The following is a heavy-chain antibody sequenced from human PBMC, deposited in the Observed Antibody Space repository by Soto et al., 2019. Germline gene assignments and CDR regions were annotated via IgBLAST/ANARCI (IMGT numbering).Heavy chain of an antibody. CDR3: AGGEAGAFDI. V-gene: IGHV4-31*01. D-gene: IGHD1-26*01. J-gene: IGHJ3*02. CDR2: TYYSGST. CDR1: GVSMSSGGYY. Sequence: QVQLQESGPGLVKPSQTLSLTCTVSGVSMSSGGYYWTWIRQHPGKGLEWIGYTYYSGSTYYNPSLKSPLTISVDKSKNQFSLRLSSVTGADTAVYYCAGGEAGAFDIWGQGTMVTVSS.